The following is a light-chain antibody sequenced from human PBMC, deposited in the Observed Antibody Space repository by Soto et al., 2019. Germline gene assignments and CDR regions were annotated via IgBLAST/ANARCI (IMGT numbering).Light chain of an antibody. V-gene: IGKV1-27*01. J-gene: IGKJ3*01. CDR1: QGISNS. Sequence: DIQMTQSPSSLSASVGDRVTITCRASQGISNSLAWYQQNPGNVPKLLIYAASTLQLGVPSRFSGSGSGTDFTLTISSLQPEDVATYYCQKSNSAPFTFGPGTKVDIK. CDR3: QKSNSAPFT. CDR2: AAS.